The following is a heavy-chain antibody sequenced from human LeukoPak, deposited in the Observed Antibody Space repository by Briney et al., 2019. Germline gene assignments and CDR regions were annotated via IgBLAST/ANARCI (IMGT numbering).Heavy chain of an antibody. D-gene: IGHD6-19*01. J-gene: IGHJ4*02. CDR2: MYYRGST. CDR1: GGSISSSSHY. CDR3: ARGSSGWYFDY. Sequence: PSETLSLTCTVSGGSISSSSHYWGWIRQPPGKGLEWIGSMYYRGSTYHNPSLKSRVTISVDTSKNQFSLKLSSVTAADTAVYYCARGSSGWYFDYWGQGTLVTVSS. V-gene: IGHV4-39*07.